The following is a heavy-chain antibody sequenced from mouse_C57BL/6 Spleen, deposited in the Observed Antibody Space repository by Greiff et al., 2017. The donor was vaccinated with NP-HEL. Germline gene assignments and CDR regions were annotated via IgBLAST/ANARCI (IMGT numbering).Heavy chain of an antibody. Sequence: EVSVVESGGGLVKPGGSLKLSCAASGFTFSDYGMHWVRQAPEKGLEWVAYISSGSSTIYYADTVKGRFTISRDNAKNNLFLQMTSLRSEDTAMYYCARIYDVYPMDYWGQGTSVTVSS. J-gene: IGHJ4*01. CDR3: ARIYDVYPMDY. CDR2: ISSGSSTI. CDR1: GFTFSDYG. V-gene: IGHV5-17*01. D-gene: IGHD2-3*01.